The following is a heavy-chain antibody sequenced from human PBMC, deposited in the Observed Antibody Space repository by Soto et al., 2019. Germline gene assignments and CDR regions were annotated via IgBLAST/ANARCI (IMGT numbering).Heavy chain of an antibody. D-gene: IGHD2-15*01. J-gene: IGHJ5*02. CDR3: AKDLSVDWFDP. CDR2: ISYDGSNK. CDR1: GFPFSSYG. V-gene: IGHV3-30*18. Sequence: PGGSLRLSCAASGFPFSSYGMHWVRQAPGKGLEWVAVISYDGSNKYYADSVKGRFTISRDNSKNTLYLQMNSLRAEDTAVYYCAKDLSVDWFDPWGQGTLVTVSS.